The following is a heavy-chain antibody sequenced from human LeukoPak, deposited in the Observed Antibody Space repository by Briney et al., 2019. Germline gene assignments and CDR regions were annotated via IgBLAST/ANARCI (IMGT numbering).Heavy chain of an antibody. Sequence: PGGSLRLSCAASGFTFSSYEMNWVRQAPGKGLEWVSYINSSGSTIYYADSVKGRFTISRDNAKNSLYLQMNSLRAEDTAVYYCARDSGYDSGFDYWGQGTLVTVSS. CDR1: GFTFSSYE. V-gene: IGHV3-48*03. D-gene: IGHD5-12*01. CDR2: INSSGSTI. J-gene: IGHJ4*02. CDR3: ARDSGYDSGFDY.